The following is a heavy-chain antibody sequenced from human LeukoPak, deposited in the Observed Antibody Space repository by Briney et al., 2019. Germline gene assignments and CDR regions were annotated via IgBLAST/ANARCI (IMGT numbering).Heavy chain of an antibody. CDR2: IYYSGST. J-gene: IGHJ4*02. Sequence: SETLSLTCTVSGGSISSYYWSWLRQPPGKGLEWIGYIYYSGSTNYNPSLKSRVTISVDTSKNQFSLKLSSVTAADTAVYYCARGWAPRGQKSCFDYWGRGTLVTVSS. D-gene: IGHD1-26*01. CDR3: ARGWAPRGQKSCFDY. V-gene: IGHV4-59*08. CDR1: GGSISSYY.